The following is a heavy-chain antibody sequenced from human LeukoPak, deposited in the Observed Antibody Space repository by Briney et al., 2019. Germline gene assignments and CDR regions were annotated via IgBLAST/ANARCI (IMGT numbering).Heavy chain of an antibody. D-gene: IGHD4-11*01. CDR3: ARRRPVNYVPGMDV. CDR1: GYTFTNYA. Sequence: ASVKVSCKASGYTFTNYAMNWVRQAPGQGLGWMGWINTKTGNPTYAPGFTGQFVFSLDTSVSTAYLQISSLKAEDTAIYYCARRRPVNYVPGMDVWGQGTTVTVSS. J-gene: IGHJ6*02. V-gene: IGHV7-4-1*02. CDR2: INTKTGNP.